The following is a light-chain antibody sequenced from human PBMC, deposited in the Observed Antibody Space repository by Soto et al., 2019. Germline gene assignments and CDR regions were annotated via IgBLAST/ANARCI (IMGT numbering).Light chain of an antibody. CDR1: SSDVGGYNY. V-gene: IGLV2-8*01. CDR2: EVS. J-gene: IGLJ2*01. Sequence: QSVLTQPPSASGSPGQSVTISCTGTSSDVGGYNYVSWYQQHPGKAPKLMIYEVSKRPSGVPDRLSGSKSGNPASLTVSGLQVEDEADYYCASYTGSDTLVFGGGNKVTVL. CDR3: ASYTGSDTLV.